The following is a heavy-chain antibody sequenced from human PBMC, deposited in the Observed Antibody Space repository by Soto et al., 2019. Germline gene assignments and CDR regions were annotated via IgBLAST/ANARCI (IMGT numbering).Heavy chain of an antibody. CDR1: GFTFSSYS. J-gene: IGHJ5*02. CDR3: ARGADYDSSGIRLNWFDP. Sequence: EVQLVESGGGLVQPGGSLGLSCAASGFTFSSYSMNWVRQAPGKGLEWVSYISSSSSTIYYADSVKGRFTISRDNAKNSLYLQMNSLRDEDTAVYYCARGADYDSSGIRLNWFDPWGQGTLVTVSS. V-gene: IGHV3-48*02. D-gene: IGHD3-22*01. CDR2: ISSSSSTI.